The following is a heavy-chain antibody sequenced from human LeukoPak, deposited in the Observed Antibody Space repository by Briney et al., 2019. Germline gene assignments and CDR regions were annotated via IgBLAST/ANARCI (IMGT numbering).Heavy chain of an antibody. CDR2: IYYTATS. J-gene: IGHJ4*02. CDR1: GDSISSGGHY. Sequence: KPSQTLSLTCTVSGDSISSGGHYWSWIRQHPGKGLEWIGYIYYTATSYYNPSLKSRVTISLDTSKKQFSLKLRSVTAADTAVYYCARTVSGYHLDYWGQGTLVTVSS. V-gene: IGHV4-31*03. CDR3: ARTVSGYHLDY. D-gene: IGHD3-9*01.